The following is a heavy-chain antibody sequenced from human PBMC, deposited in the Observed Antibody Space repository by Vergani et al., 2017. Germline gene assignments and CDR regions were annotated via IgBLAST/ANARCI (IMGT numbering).Heavy chain of an antibody. J-gene: IGHJ4*02. CDR1: GFTFSDYY. D-gene: IGHD3-22*01. CDR3: ARARDDSSGYSYFDY. V-gene: IGHV3-11*05. CDR2: ISSSSSYT. Sequence: QVQLVESGGGLVKPGGSLRLSCAASGFTFSDYYMSWIRPAPGKGLEWVSYISSSSSYTNYTYSVKGRFTISRDNAKNSLYLQMNSLRAEDTAVYYCARARDDSSGYSYFDYWGQGTLVTVSS.